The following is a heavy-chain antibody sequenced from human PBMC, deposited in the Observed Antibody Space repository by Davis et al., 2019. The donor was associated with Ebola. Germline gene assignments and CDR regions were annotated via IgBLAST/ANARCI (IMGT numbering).Heavy chain of an antibody. V-gene: IGHV3-23*01. CDR2: ISVSGNTP. CDR1: GIPFSQYA. CDR3: ARDLGGGCYWGPCIYYAMDV. J-gene: IGHJ6*02. Sequence: LPLSASGIPFSQYAMTWVRPASGKGLEWVPSISVSGNTPYYADSVEGRFTISRDNSKNTLSLQMNSVRGEDTAVYYCARDLGGGCYWGPCIYYAMDVWGQGTTVAVSS. D-gene: IGHD2-15*01.